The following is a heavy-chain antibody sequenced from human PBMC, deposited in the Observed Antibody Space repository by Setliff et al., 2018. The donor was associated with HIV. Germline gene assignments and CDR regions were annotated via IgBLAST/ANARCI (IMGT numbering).Heavy chain of an antibody. D-gene: IGHD3-16*01. V-gene: IGHV3-74*01. J-gene: IGHJ4*02. CDR2: INIDGGST. CDR1: GFTVGSTY. CDR3: ARDRFRGGVGTGLAEY. Sequence: GSLRLSCAASGFTVGSTYMTWVRQAPGKGLVWVSRINIDGGSTNYADSVKGRFTISRDNAKNTLYLQMNGLSAEDTAVYYCARDRFRGGVGTGLAEYWGQGTVVTVSS.